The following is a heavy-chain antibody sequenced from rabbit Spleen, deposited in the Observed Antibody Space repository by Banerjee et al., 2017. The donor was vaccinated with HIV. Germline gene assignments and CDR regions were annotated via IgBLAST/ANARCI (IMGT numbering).Heavy chain of an antibody. CDR2: IDPIFGST. V-gene: IGHV1S47*01. CDR1: GFEFSSYG. D-gene: IGHD6-1*01. CDR3: VRDQAGYADYGPWYFNL. Sequence: QEQLVESGGGLVQPGGSLKLSCKASGFEFSSYGVSWVRQAPGKGLEWIRYIDPIFGSTYYANWVNGRFTISRENTQNTLYLQLNSLTAADTATYFCVRDQAGYADYGPWYFNLWGQGTLVTVS. J-gene: IGHJ4*01.